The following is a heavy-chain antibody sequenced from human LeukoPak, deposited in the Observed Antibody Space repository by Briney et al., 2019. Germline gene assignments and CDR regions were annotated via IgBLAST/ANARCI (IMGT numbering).Heavy chain of an antibody. CDR3: ARSGSHYNRVDY. CDR1: GYTFTGYY. J-gene: IGHJ4*02. D-gene: IGHD3-10*01. Sequence: ATVKVSCKASGYTFTGYYIHWVRQTPGQGLEWMGWINPNSGGTNYAQKFQGRVTVTSDTSISTAFMEVSRLTSDDTAVYYCARSGSHYNRVDYWGQGTLVTVAS. V-gene: IGHV1-2*02. CDR2: INPNSGGT.